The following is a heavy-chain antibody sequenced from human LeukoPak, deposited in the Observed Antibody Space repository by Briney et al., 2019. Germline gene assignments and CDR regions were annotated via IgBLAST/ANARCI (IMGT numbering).Heavy chain of an antibody. CDR2: FDPEDGET. CDR3: ATTPQGIEFGFDN. J-gene: IGHJ3*02. V-gene: IGHV1-24*01. Sequence: ASVKVSCKVSGYTFIELSMHWVRQAPGKGLEWMGNFDPEDGETIYAQKFQGRVTMTEDSSTDTAYMELSRLRSEDTAVYYCATTPQGIEFGFDNWGQGTMVTVSS. D-gene: IGHD5-12*01. CDR1: GYTFIELS.